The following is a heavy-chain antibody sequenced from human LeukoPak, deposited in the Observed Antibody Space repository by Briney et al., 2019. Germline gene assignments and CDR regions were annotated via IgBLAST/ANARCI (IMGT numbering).Heavy chain of an antibody. CDR3: ASTAPVVPAAPYYYYYMDV. D-gene: IGHD2-2*01. CDR1: GFTFSSYW. V-gene: IGHV3-7*01. CDR2: IKQDGSEK. J-gene: IGHJ6*03. Sequence: GGSLRLSCAASGFTFSSYWMSWVRQAPGKGLEGVANIKQDGSEKYYVDSVKGRFSISRDNAKNSLYLQMNSLRAEDTAVYYCASTAPVVPAAPYYYYYMDVWGKGTTVTVSS.